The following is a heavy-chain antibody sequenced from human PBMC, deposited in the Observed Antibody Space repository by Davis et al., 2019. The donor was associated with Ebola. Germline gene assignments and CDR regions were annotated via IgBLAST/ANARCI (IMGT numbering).Heavy chain of an antibody. CDR1: GFTFSSYA. V-gene: IGHV3-23*01. J-gene: IGHJ1*01. CDR3: AKDDYELPFQH. Sequence: GESLKISCAASGFTFSSYAMSWVRQAPGKGLEWVSAISGSGGSTYYADSVKGRFTISRDNSKNTLYLQMNSLRAEDTAVYYCAKDDYELPFQHWGQGTLVTVSS. D-gene: IGHD4/OR15-4a*01. CDR2: ISGSGGST.